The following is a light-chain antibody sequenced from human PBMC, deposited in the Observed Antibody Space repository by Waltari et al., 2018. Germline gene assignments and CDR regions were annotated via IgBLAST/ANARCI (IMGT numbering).Light chain of an antibody. CDR1: QGIRND. CDR3: MHSVEWPWT. J-gene: IGKJ1*01. V-gene: IGKV1-6*01. CDR2: AAS. Sequence: AIQMTQSPSSLSASVGDRVTITCRASQGIRNDLGWYQQKPGKAPKLLIDAASSLQTGVPDRCSGSGSGTDFTLKISRVEAEDVGVYYCMHSVEWPWTFGRGTKVEI.